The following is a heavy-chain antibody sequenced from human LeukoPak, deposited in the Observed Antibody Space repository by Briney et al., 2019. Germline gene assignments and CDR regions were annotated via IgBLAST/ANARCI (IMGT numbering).Heavy chain of an antibody. CDR1: GDSMSSNNW. CDR3: ARGPLNGITEYFQH. J-gene: IGHJ1*01. CDR2: IYSTGST. D-gene: IGHD3-9*01. Sequence: PSETLSLTCDVSGDSMSSNNWWSWVRQPAGKGLEWIGRIYSTGSTNYNPSLKSRVTISVDTSKNQFSLKLSSVTAADTAVYYCARGPLNGITEYFQHWGQGTLVTVSS. V-gene: IGHV4-4*02.